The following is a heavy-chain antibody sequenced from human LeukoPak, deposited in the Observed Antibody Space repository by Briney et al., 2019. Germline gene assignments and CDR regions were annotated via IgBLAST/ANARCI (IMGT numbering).Heavy chain of an antibody. J-gene: IGHJ4*02. Sequence: PGGSLRLSCAASGFIFSDHDMDWIRQAPGKGLEWISYISRSGTTKYYADSVKGRFTISRDNADNSLYLQLNSLRAEDTAVYYCAREDRGYYGDFDYWGQGTLVTVSS. CDR2: ISRSGTTK. CDR1: GFIFSDHD. D-gene: IGHD3-22*01. V-gene: IGHV3-11*01. CDR3: AREDRGYYGDFDY.